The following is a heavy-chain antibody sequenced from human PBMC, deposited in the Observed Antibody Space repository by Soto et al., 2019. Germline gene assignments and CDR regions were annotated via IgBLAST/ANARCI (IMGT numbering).Heavy chain of an antibody. CDR2: IIPIFGTA. Sequence: EASVKVSCKASGGTFSSYAISWVRQAPGQGLEWMGGIIPIFGTANYAQKFQGRVTITADKSTSTAYMELSSLRSEDTAVYYCAREAPDTAIDYWGQGTLVTVSS. D-gene: IGHD5-18*01. CDR1: GGTFSSYA. CDR3: AREAPDTAIDY. V-gene: IGHV1-69*06. J-gene: IGHJ4*02.